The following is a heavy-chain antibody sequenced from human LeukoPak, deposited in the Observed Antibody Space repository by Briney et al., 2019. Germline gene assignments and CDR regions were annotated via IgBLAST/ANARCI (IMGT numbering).Heavy chain of an antibody. CDR3: ARNPPSAG. V-gene: IGHV4-39*01. J-gene: IGHJ4*02. CDR1: GGSISSSSYY. CDR2: IYYSGST. Sequence: SETLSLTCTVSGGSISSSSYYWGWIRQPPGKGLEWIGSIYYSGSTYYNPSLMSRVTISVDTSKNQFSLKLSSVTAADTAVYYCARNPPSAGWGRGTLVTVSS.